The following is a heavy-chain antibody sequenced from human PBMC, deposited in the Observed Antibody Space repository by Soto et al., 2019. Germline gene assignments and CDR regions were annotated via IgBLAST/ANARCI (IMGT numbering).Heavy chain of an antibody. Sequence: QVHLQQWGAGLLKPSETLSLTCAVSGGPFNANYWSWIRQPPGKGLEWVGEVFHIGNTNYSPSLRSRVAISVDTSKNQISLKLSSVTAADTAVYYCASARWNYWGQGILVTVSS. CDR2: VFHIGNT. D-gene: IGHD2-15*01. CDR3: ASARWNY. J-gene: IGHJ4*02. V-gene: IGHV4-34*12. CDR1: GGPFNANY.